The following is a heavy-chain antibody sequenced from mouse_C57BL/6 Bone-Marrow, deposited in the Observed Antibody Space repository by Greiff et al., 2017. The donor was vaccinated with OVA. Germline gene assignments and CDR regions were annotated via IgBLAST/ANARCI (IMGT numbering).Heavy chain of an antibody. D-gene: IGHD1-1*01. CDR1: GYTFTSYW. CDR2: IDPSDSET. J-gene: IGHJ2*01. V-gene: IGHV1-52*01. Sequence: QVQLQQSGAELVRPGSSVKLSCKASGYTFTSYWMHWVKQRPIQGLEWIGNIDPSDSETHYNQKFKDKATLTVDKSSSTAYMQLSSLTSEDSAVYYCARLYYYGSRGYFDYWGQGTTLTVSS. CDR3: ARLYYYGSRGYFDY.